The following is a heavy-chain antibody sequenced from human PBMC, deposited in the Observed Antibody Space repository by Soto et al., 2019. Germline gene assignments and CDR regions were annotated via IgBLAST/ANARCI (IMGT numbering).Heavy chain of an antibody. CDR3: ARGGYSYGPRYNWFDP. V-gene: IGHV3-30-3*01. Sequence: GGSLRLSCAASGFTFSSYAMHWVRQAPGKGLEWVAVISYDGSNKYYADSVKGRFTISRDNSKNTLYLQMNSLRAEDTAVYYCARGGYSYGPRYNWFDPWGQGTLVTVSS. J-gene: IGHJ5*02. CDR2: ISYDGSNK. D-gene: IGHD5-18*01. CDR1: GFTFSSYA.